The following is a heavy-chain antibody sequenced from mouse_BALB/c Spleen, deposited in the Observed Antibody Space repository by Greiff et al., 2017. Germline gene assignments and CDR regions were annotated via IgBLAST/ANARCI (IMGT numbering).Heavy chain of an antibody. CDR3: ARDLTGTGFAY. Sequence: EVNVVESGGGLVQPGGSLRLSCATSGFTFTDYYMSWVRQPPGKALEWLGFIRNKANGYTTYYSASVKGRFTISRDNSQSILYLQMNTLRAEDSATYYCARDLTGTGFAYWGQGTLVTVSA. CDR2: IRNKANGYTT. D-gene: IGHD4-1*01. V-gene: IGHV7-3*02. J-gene: IGHJ3*01. CDR1: GFTFTDYY.